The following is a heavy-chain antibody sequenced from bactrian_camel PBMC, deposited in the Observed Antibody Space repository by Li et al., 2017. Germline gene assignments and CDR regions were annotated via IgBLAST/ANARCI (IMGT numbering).Heavy chain of an antibody. CDR3: RQILGVWENLSIT. CDR1: GFRFDDSA. CDR2: ISSGGGST. J-gene: IGHJ4*01. D-gene: IGHD3*01. V-gene: IGHV3-1*01. Sequence: QLVESGGGLVQPGESLRLSCAASGFRFDDSAMGWIRQRPGKGLEWVSSISSGGGSTYYADSVKGRFTISRDNAKNTLYLQMSNLKPEDTAITSVRQILGVWENLSITIGAGGPRSPSP.